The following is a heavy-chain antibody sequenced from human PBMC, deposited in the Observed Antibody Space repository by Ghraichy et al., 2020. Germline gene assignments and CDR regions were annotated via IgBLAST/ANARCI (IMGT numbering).Heavy chain of an antibody. J-gene: IGHJ4*02. CDR1: GFTFSNYA. D-gene: IGHD3-9*01. CDR3: AIGRLPGGVDWTFDS. V-gene: IGHV3-23*01. CDR2: IDGGGHRT. Sequence: GGSLRLSCAASGFTFSNYAMNWVRQATGKGLEWVAVIDGGGHRTYYEDSVKGRFTISRDNSKYTLYLQMNGLRPAHPAVYYCAIGRLPGGVDWTFDSWGQGTLVTVSS.